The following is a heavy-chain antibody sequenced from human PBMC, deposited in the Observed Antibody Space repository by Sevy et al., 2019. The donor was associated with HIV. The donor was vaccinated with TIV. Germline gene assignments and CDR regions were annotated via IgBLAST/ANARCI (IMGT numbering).Heavy chain of an antibody. J-gene: IGHJ4*02. CDR2: ISSIGDTI. D-gene: IGHD2-2*01. V-gene: IGHV3-11*01. Sequence: GGSLRLSCAASGFTFTDYYMSWIRQAPGKGLEWLSYISSIGDTIQYADSVKGRFTISRDNAKNSLSLQMNSLRAEDTAVYYCARESRTRFTDCWGQGTLVTVSS. CDR1: GFTFTDYY. CDR3: ARESRTRFTDC.